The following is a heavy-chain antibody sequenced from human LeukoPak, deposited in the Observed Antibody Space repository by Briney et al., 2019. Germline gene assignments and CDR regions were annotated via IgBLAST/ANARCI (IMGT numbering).Heavy chain of an antibody. CDR2: INHSGST. J-gene: IGHJ5*02. D-gene: IGHD2-2*03. Sequence: SETLSLTCAVYGGSFSGYYWSWIRQPPGKGLEWFGEINHSGSTNYNPSLKSRVTISVDTSKNQFSLKLSSVTAADTAVYYCARGRFGYCSSTSCYGIDPWGQGTLVTVSS. CDR1: GGSFSGYY. CDR3: ARGRFGYCSSTSCYGIDP. V-gene: IGHV4-34*01.